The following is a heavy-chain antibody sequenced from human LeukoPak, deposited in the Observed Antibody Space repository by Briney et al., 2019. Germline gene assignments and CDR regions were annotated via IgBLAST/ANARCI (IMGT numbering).Heavy chain of an antibody. CDR3: ARLGPVDTAMGDYYYYGMDV. J-gene: IGHJ6*02. V-gene: IGHV4-59*08. CDR2: IYYRGST. Sequence: PSETLSLTCTVSGGSISSYYWSWIRQPPGKGLEWIGYIYYRGSTNYNPSLKSRVTISVDTSKNQFSLKLSSVTAADTAVYYCARLGPVDTAMGDYYYYGMDVWGQGTTVTVSS. D-gene: IGHD5-18*01. CDR1: GGSISSYY.